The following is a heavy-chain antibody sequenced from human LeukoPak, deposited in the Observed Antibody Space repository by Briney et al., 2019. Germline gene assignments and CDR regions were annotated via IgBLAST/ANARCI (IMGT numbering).Heavy chain of an antibody. V-gene: IGHV3-23*01. CDR2: ISGSGGST. Sequence: GGSLRLSCAASGFTFSSYAMSWVRQAPGKGLEWVSAISGSGGSTYYADSVKGRFTISRDNSKNTLYLQMNSLRAEDTAVYYCAEGKWELPSFDYWGQGTLVTVSS. CDR1: GFTFSSYA. J-gene: IGHJ4*02. CDR3: AEGKWELPSFDY. D-gene: IGHD1-26*01.